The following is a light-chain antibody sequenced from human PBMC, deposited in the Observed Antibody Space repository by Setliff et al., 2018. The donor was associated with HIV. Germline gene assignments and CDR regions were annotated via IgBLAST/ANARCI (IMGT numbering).Light chain of an antibody. Sequence: QSVLTQPASVSGSPGQSITISCAGTNSDIGAYNYVSWYQQHPGKAPKLMIYDVTNRPSGASNRFSGSKSGKTASLTISGLQAEDEADYYCSSYTHSSTLVFGGGTK. V-gene: IGLV2-14*03. CDR3: SSYTHSSTLV. J-gene: IGLJ2*01. CDR1: NSDIGAYNY. CDR2: DVT.